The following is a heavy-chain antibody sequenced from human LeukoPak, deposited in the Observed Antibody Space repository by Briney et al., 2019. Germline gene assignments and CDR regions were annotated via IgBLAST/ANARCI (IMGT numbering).Heavy chain of an antibody. CDR2: IYYSGST. CDR3: ARAGNGILTGYFQNWYFDL. V-gene: IGHV4-59*08. CDR1: GASISSYY. Sequence: PSETLSLTCTVSGASISSYYWSWIRQPPGKGLEWIGYIYYSGSTYYNPSLKSRVTTSVDTSKNQFSLRLSSVTAADTAVYYCARAGNGILTGYFQNWYFDLWGRGTLVTVSS. D-gene: IGHD3-9*01. J-gene: IGHJ2*01.